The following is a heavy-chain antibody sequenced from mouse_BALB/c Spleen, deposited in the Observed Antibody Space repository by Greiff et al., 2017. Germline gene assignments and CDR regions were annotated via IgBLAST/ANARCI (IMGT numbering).Heavy chain of an antibody. V-gene: IGHV1S34*01. CDR1: GYSFTGYY. J-gene: IGHJ2*01. CDR3: ARGEYYGSSFDY. CDR2: ISCYNGAT. D-gene: IGHD1-1*01. Sequence: LVKTGASVKISCKASGYSFTGYYMHWVKQSHGKSLEWIGYISCYNGATSYNQKFKGKATFTVDTSSSTAYMQLNSLTSEDSAVDYCARGEYYGSSFDYWGQGTTLTVSS.